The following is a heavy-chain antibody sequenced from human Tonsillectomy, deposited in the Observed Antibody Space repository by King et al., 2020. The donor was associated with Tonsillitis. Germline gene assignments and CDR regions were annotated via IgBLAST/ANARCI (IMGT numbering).Heavy chain of an antibody. CDR3: AGTTPNKEQYYYYRDV. CDR2: IYSGGST. V-gene: IGHV3-66*01. D-gene: IGHD1-14*01. Sequence: VQLVESGGGLVQPGGSLRLSCAASEFTVSDNYMNWVRQAPGKGLEWVSVIYSGGSTYYADSAKGRFTYSRDSSNNTLYLQMNNVRAEDTAVYYCAGTTPNKEQYYYYRDVWGKGPTVTVSS. CDR1: EFTVSDNY. J-gene: IGHJ6*03.